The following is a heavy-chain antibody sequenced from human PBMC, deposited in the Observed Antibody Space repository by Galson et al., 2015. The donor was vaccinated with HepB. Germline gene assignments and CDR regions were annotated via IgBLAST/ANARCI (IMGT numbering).Heavy chain of an antibody. V-gene: IGHV3-66*02. CDR3: ARVAFTSWYRYFDY. J-gene: IGHJ4*02. Sequence: SLRLSCAASGFTVSSNYMSWVRQAPGKGLEWVSVIYSGGSPYYADSVKGRFTISRDNSKTTLYLQMNSLRAADTAVYYCARVAFTSWYRYFDYWGQGTLVTVSS. D-gene: IGHD6-13*01. CDR2: IYSGGSP. CDR1: GFTVSSNY.